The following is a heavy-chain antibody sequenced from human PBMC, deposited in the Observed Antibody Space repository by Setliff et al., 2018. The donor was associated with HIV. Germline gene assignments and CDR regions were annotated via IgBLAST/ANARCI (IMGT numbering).Heavy chain of an antibody. J-gene: IGHJ1*01. CDR2: INHSGST. V-gene: IGHV4-61*05. CDR3: ARARRAGSGPKNFQH. CDR1: GGSISSTSYY. Sequence: PSETLSLTCTVSGGSISSTSYYWGWIRQPPGTGLEWIGEINHSGSTNYNPSLKSRVTISVDKSKNQFSLRLSSVTAADTAVYYCARARRAGSGPKNFQHWGQGTLVTVSS. D-gene: IGHD2-15*01.